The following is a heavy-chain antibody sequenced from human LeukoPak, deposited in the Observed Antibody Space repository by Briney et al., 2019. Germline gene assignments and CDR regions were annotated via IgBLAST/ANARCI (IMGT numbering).Heavy chain of an antibody. D-gene: IGHD3-9*01. CDR2: VYRTGAT. V-gene: IGHV4-38-2*02. CDR3: ARDLGLTISANWFDP. CDR1: GYSISSGYF. Sequence: PSETLSLTCGVSGYSISSGYFWVWIRQPPGKGLEWIGSVYRTGATYYNPSLRSPVTISVDTSNNQFSLELNSVTAADTAVYYCARDLGLTISANWFDPWGQGTLVTVSS. J-gene: IGHJ5*02.